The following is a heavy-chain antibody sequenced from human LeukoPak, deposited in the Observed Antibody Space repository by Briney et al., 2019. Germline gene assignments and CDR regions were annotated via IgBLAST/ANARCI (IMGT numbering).Heavy chain of an antibody. D-gene: IGHD3-10*01. CDR1: GGSISSYY. Sequence: SETLSLTCTVFGGSISSYYWSWIRQPPGKGLEWIGYIYYSGSTNYNPSLKSRVTISVDTSKNQFSLKLSSVTAADTAVYYCARHREDAFDIWGQGTMVTVSS. V-gene: IGHV4-59*08. CDR2: IYYSGST. CDR3: ARHREDAFDI. J-gene: IGHJ3*02.